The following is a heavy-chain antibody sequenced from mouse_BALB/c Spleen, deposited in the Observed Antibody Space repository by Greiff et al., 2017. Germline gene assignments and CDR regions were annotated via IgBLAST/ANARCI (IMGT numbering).Heavy chain of an antibody. CDR1: GYTFTDYE. V-gene: IGHV1-15*01. J-gene: IGHJ3*01. CDR3: TNYGSSPAWFAY. CDR2: IDPETGGT. Sequence: QVHVKQSGAELVRPGASVTLSCKASGYTFTDYEMHWVKQTPVHGLEWIGAIDPETGGTAYNQKFKGKATLTADKSSSTAYMELRSLTSEDSAVYYCTNYGSSPAWFAYWGQGTLVTVSA. D-gene: IGHD1-1*01.